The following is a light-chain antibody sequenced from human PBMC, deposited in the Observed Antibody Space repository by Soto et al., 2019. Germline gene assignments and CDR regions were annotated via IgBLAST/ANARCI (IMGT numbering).Light chain of an antibody. J-gene: IGLJ2*01. CDR1: SSNIGNNY. V-gene: IGLV1-51*01. CDR3: GTWDSSLSAVV. CDR2: DNN. Sequence: QSVLTQPPSVSAAPGQTVTISCSGSSSNIGNNYVSWYQQLPETAPKLLIYDNNKRPSGIPDRFSGSKSGTSATLGITGLQTGDEADYYCGTWDSSLSAVVFGGWTKLTVL.